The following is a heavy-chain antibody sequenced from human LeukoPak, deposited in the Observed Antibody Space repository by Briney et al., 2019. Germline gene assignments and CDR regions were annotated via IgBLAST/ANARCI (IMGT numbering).Heavy chain of an antibody. Sequence: PSETLSLTCAGSGYSISSGYYWGWIRQPPGKGLEWIGSIYHSGSTYYNPSLKSRVTISVDTSKNQFSLKLSSVTAADTAVYYCARTRREYQLLSFDYWGQGTLVTVSS. CDR3: ARTRREYQLLSFDY. D-gene: IGHD2-2*01. J-gene: IGHJ4*02. V-gene: IGHV4-38-2*01. CDR1: GYSISSGYY. CDR2: IYHSGST.